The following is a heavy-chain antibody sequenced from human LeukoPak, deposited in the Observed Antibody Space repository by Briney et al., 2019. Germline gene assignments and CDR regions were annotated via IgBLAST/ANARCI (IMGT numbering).Heavy chain of an antibody. J-gene: IGHJ4*02. CDR3: ARLPLYSSGPYY. CDR2: IYSGGST. CDR1: GVTVSSNY. Sequence: PGGSLRLSCAASGVTVSSNYMSWVRQAPGKGLEWVSVIYSGGSTYYADSVKGRFTIFRDNSKNTLYLQMNSLRAEDTAVYYCARLPLYSSGPYYWGQGTLVTVSS. V-gene: IGHV3-66*04. D-gene: IGHD6-25*01.